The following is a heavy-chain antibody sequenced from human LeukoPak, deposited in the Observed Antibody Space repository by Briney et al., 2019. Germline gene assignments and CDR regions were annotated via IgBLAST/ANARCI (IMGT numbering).Heavy chain of an antibody. J-gene: IGHJ3*01. D-gene: IGHD6-19*01. Sequence: SETLSLTCTVSGGSIRSGGYYWSWVRQHPGEGLERIGYVYYSGSTYYDPSLKNRVTISVDTSNNQFSLNLTSVTAADTAVYYCARAPPIIAVAGSAFDVWGQGTMVTVSS. V-gene: IGHV4-31*03. CDR3: ARAPPIIAVAGSAFDV. CDR2: VYYSGST. CDR1: GGSIRSGGYY.